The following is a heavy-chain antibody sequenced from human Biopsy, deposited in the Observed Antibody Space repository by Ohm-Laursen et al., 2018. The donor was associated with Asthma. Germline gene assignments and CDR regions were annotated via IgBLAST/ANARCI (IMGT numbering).Heavy chain of an antibody. CDR3: AKSADYYDSTDYLDF. Sequence: SSLRLSCAASGFSFDDCAMHWVRQAPGKGLEWVSSISWNSGNIDYAVSVKGRFTISRDNAKNSLHLQMQSLRPEDTAFYYCAKSADYYDSTDYLDFWGRGTLVTVSS. CDR2: ISWNSGNI. J-gene: IGHJ4*01. D-gene: IGHD3-22*01. V-gene: IGHV3-9*01. CDR1: GFSFDDCA.